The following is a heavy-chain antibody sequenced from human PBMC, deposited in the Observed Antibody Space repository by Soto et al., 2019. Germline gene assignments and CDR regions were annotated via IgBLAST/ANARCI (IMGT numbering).Heavy chain of an antibody. CDR2: INAGNGNT. D-gene: IGHD3-10*01. CDR1: GYTFTSYA. CDR3: ARESIITMVRGVIRRFDY. Sequence: ASVKVSCKASGYTFTSYAMHWVRQAPGQRLEWMGWINAGNGNTKYSQKFQGRVTITRDTSASTAYMELSSLRSEDTAVYYCARESIITMVRGVIRRFDYWGQGTLVTVSS. V-gene: IGHV1-3*01. J-gene: IGHJ4*02.